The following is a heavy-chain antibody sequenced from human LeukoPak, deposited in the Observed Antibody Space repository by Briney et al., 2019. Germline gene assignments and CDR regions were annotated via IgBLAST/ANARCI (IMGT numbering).Heavy chain of an antibody. V-gene: IGHV3-11*01. Sequence: PGGSLRLSCAASGFTISDYSMSWIRQAPGKGLEWVSHISSGGTTIYYADSVKGRFTISSDNAKNSLDLQMNSLRAEDTAVYYCARSPDILTGEKFDYWGQGTLVTVSS. D-gene: IGHD3-9*01. J-gene: IGHJ4*02. CDR1: GFTISDYS. CDR2: ISSGGTTI. CDR3: ARSPDILTGEKFDY.